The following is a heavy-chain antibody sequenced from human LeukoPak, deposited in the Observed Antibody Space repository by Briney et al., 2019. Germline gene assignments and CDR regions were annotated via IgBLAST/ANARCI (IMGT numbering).Heavy chain of an antibody. Sequence: PGGSLRLSCAASGFTLSSYSMNWVRQAPGKGLEWVSSISSSSSYIYYADSVKGRFTISRDNAKNSLYLQMNSLRAEDTAVYYCARFGGGYGMDVWGQGTTVTVSS. CDR1: GFTLSSYS. D-gene: IGHD2-15*01. CDR3: ARFGGGYGMDV. CDR2: ISSSSSYI. J-gene: IGHJ6*02. V-gene: IGHV3-21*06.